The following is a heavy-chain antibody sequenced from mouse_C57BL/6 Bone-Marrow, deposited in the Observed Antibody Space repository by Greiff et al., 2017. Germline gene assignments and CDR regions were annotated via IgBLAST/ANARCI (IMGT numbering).Heavy chain of an antibody. V-gene: IGHV1-55*01. CDR1: GYPFTSYW. CDR2: IYPGSGST. CDR3: ARNGPWFAY. Sequence: QVQLQQPGAELVKPGASVKMSCKASGYPFTSYWITWVKQRPGQGLEWIGDIYPGSGSTNYNEKFKSKATLTVDTASSTAYMQLSSLTSVDSAVYYCARNGPWFAYWDQGTLVTVSA. J-gene: IGHJ3*01.